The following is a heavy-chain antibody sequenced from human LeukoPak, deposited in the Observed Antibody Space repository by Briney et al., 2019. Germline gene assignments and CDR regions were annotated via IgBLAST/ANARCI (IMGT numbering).Heavy chain of an antibody. CDR3: AKDSRRITMIVVVFDY. CDR1: GFTFSSYG. Sequence: GGSLRLSCAASGFTFSSYGMSWVRQAPGKGLEWVSAISGSGGSTYYADSVKGRFTISRDNSKNTLYLQMNSLRAEDTAVYYCAKDSRRITMIVVVFDYWGQGTLVTVSS. J-gene: IGHJ4*02. D-gene: IGHD3-22*01. CDR2: ISGSGGST. V-gene: IGHV3-23*01.